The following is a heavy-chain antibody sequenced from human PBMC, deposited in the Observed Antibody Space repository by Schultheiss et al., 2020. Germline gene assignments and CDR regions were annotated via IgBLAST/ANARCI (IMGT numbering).Heavy chain of an antibody. Sequence: SETLSLTCAVYGGSFRGYYWSWIRQPPGKGLEWIGEINHSGSTNYNPSLKSRVTISVDTSKNQISLRLSSVTAADTAVYYCARQLGYSSGWSLDYWGQGTLVTVSS. CDR1: GGSFRGYY. V-gene: IGHV4-34*01. CDR3: ARQLGYSSGWSLDY. J-gene: IGHJ4*02. D-gene: IGHD6-19*01. CDR2: INHSGST.